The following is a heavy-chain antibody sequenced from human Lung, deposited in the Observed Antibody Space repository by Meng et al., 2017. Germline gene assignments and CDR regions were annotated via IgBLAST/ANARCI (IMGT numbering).Heavy chain of an antibody. D-gene: IGHD4-11*01. Sequence: QVQRQQCGAGLLKPSVTLSLTCVVSGGSFSDYDWSWIRQPPGKGLEWIGEINHSGSTNYNPSLESRATISVDTSQNNLSLKLSSVTAADSAVYYCARGPTTMAHDFDYWGQGTLVTGSS. J-gene: IGHJ4*02. CDR2: INHSGST. CDR3: ARGPTTMAHDFDY. V-gene: IGHV4-34*01. CDR1: GGSFSDYD.